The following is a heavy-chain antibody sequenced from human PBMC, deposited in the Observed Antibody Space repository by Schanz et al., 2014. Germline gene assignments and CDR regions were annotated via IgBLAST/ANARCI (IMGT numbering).Heavy chain of an antibody. CDR3: ARPRFDYGEVDY. Sequence: QVQLVESGGGVVQPGRSLRLSCAASGFTFSSYAMHWVRQAPGKGLEWVAVIWNNGVTKYYADSVRGRFTISRDRFQNTLYLRMSSLRAEDTAVYCCARPRFDYGEVDYWGQGTLVTVSS. CDR1: GFTFSSYA. CDR2: IWNNGVTK. V-gene: IGHV3-33*08. D-gene: IGHD4-17*01. J-gene: IGHJ4*02.